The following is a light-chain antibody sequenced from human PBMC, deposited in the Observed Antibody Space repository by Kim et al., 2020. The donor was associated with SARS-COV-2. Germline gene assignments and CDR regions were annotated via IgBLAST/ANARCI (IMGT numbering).Light chain of an antibody. V-gene: IGKV3-15*01. CDR3: QQYNTWPPRRT. J-gene: IGKJ1*01. CDR2: GAS. Sequence: ETVMTQSPATLSVSAGERATLSCRASQTVYNDLSWYQQKPGRAPTLLIYGASTRATGISARFNGSGSGTDFTLTISSLQSDDYGIYYCQQYNTWPPRRTFGQGTKVDFK. CDR1: QTVYND.